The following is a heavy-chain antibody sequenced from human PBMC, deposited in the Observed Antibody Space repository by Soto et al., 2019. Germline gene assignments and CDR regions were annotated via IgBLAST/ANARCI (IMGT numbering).Heavy chain of an antibody. J-gene: IGHJ4*02. Sequence: QVQLVESGGGVVQPGRSLRLSCAASGFTFSSYGMHWVRQAPGKGLEWVAVISYDGSNKYYADSVKGRFTISRDNSKNTLYLQMNSLRAEVTAVYYCAKGAVVVAAPFDYWGQGTLVTDSS. CDR3: AKGAVVVAAPFDY. CDR2: ISYDGSNK. V-gene: IGHV3-30*18. CDR1: GFTFSSYG. D-gene: IGHD2-15*01.